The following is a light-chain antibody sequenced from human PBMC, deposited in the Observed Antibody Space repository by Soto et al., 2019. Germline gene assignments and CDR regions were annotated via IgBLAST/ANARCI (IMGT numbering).Light chain of an antibody. Sequence: DIQMTPSPSSLSASVGDRVTMTCRASQSITTHVNWYQQKPGKAPKLLIYAASILQSGVPSRFSGSGSGTEFTLSISSLQPEDFATYYCQQSFSTPTPPTLGQGTKVDIK. V-gene: IGKV1-39*01. J-gene: IGKJ2*01. CDR3: QQSFSTPTPPT. CDR1: QSITTH. CDR2: AAS.